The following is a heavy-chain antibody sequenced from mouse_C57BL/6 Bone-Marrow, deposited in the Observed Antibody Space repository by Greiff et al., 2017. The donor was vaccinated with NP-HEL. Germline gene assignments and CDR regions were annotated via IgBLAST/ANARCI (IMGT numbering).Heavy chain of an antibody. D-gene: IGHD1-1*01. V-gene: IGHV2-2*01. J-gene: IGHJ4*01. Sequence: VQLQQSGPGLVQPSQSLSITCTVSGFSLTSYGVHWVRQSPGKGLEWLGVIWSGGSTDYNAAFISRLSISKDNSKSQVFFKMNSLQADDTAIYYCARITTVVATRMDYWGQGTSVTVSS. CDR3: ARITTVVATRMDY. CDR2: IWSGGST. CDR1: GFSLTSYG.